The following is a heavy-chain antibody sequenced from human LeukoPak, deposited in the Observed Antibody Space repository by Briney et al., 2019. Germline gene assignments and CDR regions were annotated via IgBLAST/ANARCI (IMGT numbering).Heavy chain of an antibody. CDR3: ARGGSDYYDSSDAFDI. Sequence: SETLSLTCAVYGGSFSGYYWSWIRQPPGKGLEWIVEINHSGSTNYNPSLKSRVTISVDTSKNQFSLKLSSVTAADTAVYYCARGGSDYYDSSDAFDIWGQGTMVTVSS. CDR1: GGSFSGYY. V-gene: IGHV4-34*01. CDR2: INHSGST. J-gene: IGHJ3*02. D-gene: IGHD3-22*01.